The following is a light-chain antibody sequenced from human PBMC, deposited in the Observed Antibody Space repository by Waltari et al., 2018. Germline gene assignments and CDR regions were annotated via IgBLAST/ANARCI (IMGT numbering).Light chain of an antibody. CDR2: DAF. CDR1: QSVGRS. V-gene: IGKV3-20*01. J-gene: IGKJ1*01. CDR3: QMYVRLPAT. Sequence: EIVLTQSPGTLSLSPGERVTLSCRASQSVGRSLAWYQQKPGQAPRLLIYDAFTRATGIADRVSGSGSGTGFSLTISRLDPENFAVYYCQMYVRLPATFGQGTKVEIK.